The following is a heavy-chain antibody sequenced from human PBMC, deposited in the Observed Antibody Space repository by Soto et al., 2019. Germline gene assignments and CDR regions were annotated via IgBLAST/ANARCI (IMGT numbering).Heavy chain of an antibody. CDR2: ISYTGIT. CDR3: AKDPGSTPASGDVFDY. D-gene: IGHD6-6*01. V-gene: IGHV3-53*01. CDR1: GFTVSSNY. J-gene: IGHJ4*02. Sequence: GLIQPGGSLRLSCAASGFTVSSNYMSWVRQAPGKGLEWVSLISYTGITYYADSVKGRFSISRDNSRNTLYLQMDSLNPEDTALYYCAKDPGSTPASGDVFDYCGQGNLVTVSS.